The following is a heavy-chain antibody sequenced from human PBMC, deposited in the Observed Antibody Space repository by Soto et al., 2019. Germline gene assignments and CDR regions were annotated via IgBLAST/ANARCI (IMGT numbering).Heavy chain of an antibody. CDR3: ARGLRNNVFGSGYHNWLAP. CDR1: GGSFSGYY. D-gene: IGHD3-3*01. V-gene: IGHV4-34*01. J-gene: IGHJ5*02. CDR2: INHSGST. Sequence: PSETLSLTCAVYGGSFSGYYWSWIRQPPGKGLEWIGEINHSGSTNYNPSLKSRVTISVDTSKNQFSLKLSSVTAADTAVYYCARGLRNNVFGSGYHNWLAPGGKETLFTFP.